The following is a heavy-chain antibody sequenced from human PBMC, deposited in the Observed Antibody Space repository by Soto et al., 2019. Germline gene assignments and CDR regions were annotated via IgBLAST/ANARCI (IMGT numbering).Heavy chain of an antibody. V-gene: IGHV3-23*01. D-gene: IGHD1-1*01. CDR2: ISGSGDNT. J-gene: IGHJ5*02. Sequence: EEQLLESGGGLVQPGGSLRLSCAASGLTFSNYGMTWVRQAPGKGLEWVSGISGSGDNTYYVDSVKGRFTVSRDNSKKTLYRHMNGLRAEDTAVYYCARGLSENDYAHSGPWGQGTLVTVSS. CDR1: GLTFSNYG. CDR3: ARGLSENDYAHSGP.